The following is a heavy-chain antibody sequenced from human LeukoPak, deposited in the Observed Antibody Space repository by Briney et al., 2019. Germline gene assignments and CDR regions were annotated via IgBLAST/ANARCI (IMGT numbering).Heavy chain of an antibody. CDR1: GFIFSRHW. V-gene: IGHV3-7*01. J-gene: IGHJ4*01. CDR3: VRETQAGITDFDY. CDR2: IKEDGSEQ. Sequence: PGGSLRLSRAASGFIFSRHWMTWVRRAPGKGLEWVGNIKEDGSEQYYPESMRGRFTIARDNVNNILYLQLNSLRFDDTGFYYCVRETQAGITDFDYWGQGTLLTVSS.